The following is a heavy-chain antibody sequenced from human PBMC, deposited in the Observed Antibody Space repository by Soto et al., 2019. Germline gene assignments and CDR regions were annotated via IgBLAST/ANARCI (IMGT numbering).Heavy chain of an antibody. J-gene: IGHJ6*02. V-gene: IGHV3-23*01. CDR2: IGGLSGST. CDR3: AKVNTIFGVESYYYGMDV. CDR1: GFTFISYA. Sequence: WGSLRLSCAASGFTFISYAITLCRHSPFKWREWVSTIGGLSGSTYYAESVKGRFTISRDNSKNTLYLKLNSLSAEDTAIYYCAKVNTIFGVESYYYGMDVWGQGTTVTVSS. D-gene: IGHD3-3*01.